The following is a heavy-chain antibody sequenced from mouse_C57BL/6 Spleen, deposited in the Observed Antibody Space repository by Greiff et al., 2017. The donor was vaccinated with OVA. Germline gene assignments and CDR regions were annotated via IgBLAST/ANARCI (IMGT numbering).Heavy chain of an antibody. CDR1: GFNIKDYY. CDR2: IDPDDGET. CDR3: ARRGITTVVAKDWYFDV. D-gene: IGHD1-1*01. Sequence: EVKLQESGAELVKPGASVKLSCTASGFNIKDYYMHWVKQRTEQGLEWIGRIDPDDGETKYAPKFQGKATITADTSSNTAYLQRSSLTSEDTAVYYCARRGITTVVAKDWYFDVWGTGTTVTVSS. V-gene: IGHV14-2*01. J-gene: IGHJ1*03.